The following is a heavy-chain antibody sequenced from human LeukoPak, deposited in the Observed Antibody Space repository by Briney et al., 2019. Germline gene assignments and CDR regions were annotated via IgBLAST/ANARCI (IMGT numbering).Heavy chain of an antibody. CDR3: ARGYYDSSGYYLLMD. CDR2: IYYSGST. V-gene: IGHV4-59*01. Sequence: SETLSRTCTVSGGSISSYYWSWIRQPPGKGQEWIGYIYYSGSTNYNPSLKSRVTISVDTSKNQFSLKLSSVTAADTAVYYCARGYYDSSGYYLLMDWGQGTLVTVSS. J-gene: IGHJ4*02. CDR1: GGSISSYY. D-gene: IGHD3-22*01.